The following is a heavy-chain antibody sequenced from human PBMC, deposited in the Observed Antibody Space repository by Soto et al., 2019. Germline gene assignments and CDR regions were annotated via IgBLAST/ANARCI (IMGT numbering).Heavy chain of an antibody. CDR3: AKTPYSGSYRSFDY. Sequence: GGSLRLSCAASGFPFSSYAMSWVRQAPGKGLEWVSGISGSGGGTFYADSVKGRFIIFRDDSKNTLFLQISSLRAEDTAVYYCAKTPYSGSYRSFDYWGQGTLVTVSS. D-gene: IGHD1-26*01. CDR2: ISGSGGGT. J-gene: IGHJ4*02. CDR1: GFPFSSYA. V-gene: IGHV3-23*01.